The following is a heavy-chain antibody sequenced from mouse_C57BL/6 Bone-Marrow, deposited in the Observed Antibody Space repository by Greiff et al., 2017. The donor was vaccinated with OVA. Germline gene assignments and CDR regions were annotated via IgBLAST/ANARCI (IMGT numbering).Heavy chain of an antibody. CDR1: GYTFTDYY. J-gene: IGHJ2*01. CDR3: ARAERLRDYFGY. V-gene: IGHV1-76*01. CDR2: IYPGSGNI. Sequence: VQLQQSGAELVRPGASVKLSCKASGYTFTDYYISWVKQRPGRGLEWIARIYPGSGNIYYNEKFKGKATLTAEKSSSTAYMQLSSLTSDDSAVYFCARAERLRDYFGYWGQGTTLTVAA. D-gene: IGHD2-2*01.